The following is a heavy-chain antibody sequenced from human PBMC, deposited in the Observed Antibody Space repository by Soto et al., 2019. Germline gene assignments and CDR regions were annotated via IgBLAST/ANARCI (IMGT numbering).Heavy chain of an antibody. V-gene: IGHV4-59*08. J-gene: IGHJ3*02. CDR2: IYDSGST. CDR1: GGSISNFY. CDR3: AITFGGDSGPDAFDI. Sequence: QVQLQESGPGLVKPSETLSLTCTVSGGSISNFYWNWIRQPPGKGLEWIGYIYDSGSTNYNPSLKSRVTIPVGTSRNQCSLRLSSVTAADTAVYYCAITFGGDSGPDAFDIWGQGTVVTVSS. D-gene: IGHD3-16*01.